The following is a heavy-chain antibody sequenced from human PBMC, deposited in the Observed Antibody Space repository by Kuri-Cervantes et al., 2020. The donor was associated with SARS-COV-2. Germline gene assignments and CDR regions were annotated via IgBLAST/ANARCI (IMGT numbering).Heavy chain of an antibody. V-gene: IGHV4-34*01. D-gene: IGHD5-18*01. CDR2: INHSGST. J-gene: IGHJ5*02. CDR3: ARLGFSRGYSYGSGNWFDP. Sequence: SETLSLTCAVYGGSFSCYYWSWIRQPPGKGLEWIGEINHSGSTNYNPSLKSRVTISVDTSKNQFSLKLSSVTAADTAVYYCARLGFSRGYSYGSGNWFDPWGQGTLVTVSS. CDR1: GGSFSCYY.